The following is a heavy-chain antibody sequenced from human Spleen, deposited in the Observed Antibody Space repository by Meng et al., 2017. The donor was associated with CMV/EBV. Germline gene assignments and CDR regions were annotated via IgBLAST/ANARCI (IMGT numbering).Heavy chain of an antibody. CDR3: ARESVGYCSSSSCSPALDY. J-gene: IGHJ4*02. V-gene: IGHV4-34*09. CDR1: GGSFSGYY. D-gene: IGHD2-2*01. Sequence: SETLSLTCAVYGGSFSGYYWSWIRQPPGKGLEWIGEINHSGSTNYNPSLKSRFTISVDTSKNQFSLKLSSVTAADTAVHYCARESVGYCSSSSCSPALDYWGQGTLVTVSS. CDR2: INHSGST.